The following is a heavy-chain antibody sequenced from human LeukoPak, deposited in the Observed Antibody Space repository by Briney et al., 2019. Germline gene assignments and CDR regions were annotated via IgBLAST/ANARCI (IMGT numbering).Heavy chain of an antibody. CDR2: ISGSGGLT. CDR1: GFTFSTYA. CDR3: AKAPYGSGSYYIYYFDY. J-gene: IGHJ4*02. Sequence: GGSLSLSCAASGFTFSTYAMSGVRQAPGKGLEWVSDISGSGGLTYYADSVKGRFTISRDNSKNTLYLQINSLRADDTAVYYCAKAPYGSGSYYIYYFDYWGQGTLGTVSS. V-gene: IGHV3-23*01. D-gene: IGHD3-10*01.